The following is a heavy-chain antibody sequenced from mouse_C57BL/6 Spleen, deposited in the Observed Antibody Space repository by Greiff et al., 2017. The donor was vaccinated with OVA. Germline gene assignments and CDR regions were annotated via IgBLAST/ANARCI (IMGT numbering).Heavy chain of an antibody. Sequence: EVKLVESEGGLVQPGSSMKLSCTASGFTFSDYYMAWVRQVPEKGLEWVANINYDGSSTYYLDSLKSRFIISRDNAKNILYLQMSSLKSEDTATYYCARAGYGYDNYAMDYWGQGTSVTVSS. J-gene: IGHJ4*01. V-gene: IGHV5-16*01. CDR2: INYDGSST. CDR1: GFTFSDYY. D-gene: IGHD2-2*01. CDR3: ARAGYGYDNYAMDY.